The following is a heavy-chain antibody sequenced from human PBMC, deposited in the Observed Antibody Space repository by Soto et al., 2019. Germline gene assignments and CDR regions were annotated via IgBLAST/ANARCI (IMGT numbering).Heavy chain of an antibody. CDR1: EYSFANQW. J-gene: IGHJ5*02. D-gene: IGHD3-10*01. Sequence: PGESLKISCKGSEYSFANQWIGWVRQMPGKGLEWLGIISPDDSKTLYSPSFQGQGTISADKSISTVYLQWSSLKASDTAIYYCTKRLRDVSIPGSWFDPWGQGTLVTVSS. V-gene: IGHV5-51*01. CDR3: TKRLRDVSIPGSWFDP. CDR2: ISPDDSKT.